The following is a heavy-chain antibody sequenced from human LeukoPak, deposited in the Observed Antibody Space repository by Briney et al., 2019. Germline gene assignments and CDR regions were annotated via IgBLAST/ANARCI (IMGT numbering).Heavy chain of an antibody. CDR3: ASDDYGDLVNAFDI. J-gene: IGHJ3*02. V-gene: IGHV4-34*01. CDR1: GGSFSGYY. CDR2: INHSGGT. D-gene: IGHD4-17*01. Sequence: SETLSLTCAVYGGSFSGYYWSWIRPPPGKGLEWIGEINHSGGTNYNPSLKSRVTISLDTSKNHFSLKLTSVTAADTAVYYCASDDYGDLVNAFDIWGQGTMVTVSS.